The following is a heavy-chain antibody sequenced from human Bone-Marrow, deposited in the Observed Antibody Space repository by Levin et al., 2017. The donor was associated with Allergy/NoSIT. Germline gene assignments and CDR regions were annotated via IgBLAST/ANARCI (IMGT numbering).Heavy chain of an antibody. CDR1: GYSFSNYW. CDR2: IYPADSDT. CDR3: ARHSRGTIDY. Sequence: PGGSLRLSCNASGYSFSNYWIGWVRQMPGKGLEWMGIIYPADSDTRYSPTFQGQVTISADNSVTTAYLQWSSLKASDTAMYYCARHSRGTIDYWGQGTLVTVSP. J-gene: IGHJ4*02. D-gene: IGHD5-12*01. V-gene: IGHV5-51*01.